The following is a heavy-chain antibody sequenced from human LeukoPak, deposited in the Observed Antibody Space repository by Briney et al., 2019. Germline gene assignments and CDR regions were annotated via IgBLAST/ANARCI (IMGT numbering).Heavy chain of an antibody. CDR2: INHSGST. CDR3: ARLRYYDSSGYLEGADDAFDI. D-gene: IGHD3-22*01. J-gene: IGHJ3*02. V-gene: IGHV4-34*01. CDR1: RGSFSGYY. Sequence: SETLSLTCADYRGSFSGYYWSWIRQPPGKGLEWVGEINHSGSTNYNPSLKSRVTISVDTSKNQFSLKLSSVTGADTAVYYCARLRYYDSSGYLEGADDAFDIWGQGTMVTVSS.